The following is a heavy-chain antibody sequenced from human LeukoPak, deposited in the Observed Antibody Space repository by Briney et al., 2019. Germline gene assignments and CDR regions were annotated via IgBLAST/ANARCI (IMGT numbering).Heavy chain of an antibody. V-gene: IGHV3-7*01. CDR2: IKQDGSNK. CDR3: ARDPGDSSGYYPDAFDI. Sequence: PGGSLRLSCAASGFTFSSYWMSWVRQAPGKGLEWVANIKQDGSNKYYADSVKGRFTISRDNSKNTLYLQMNSLGAEDTAVYYCARDPGDSSGYYPDAFDIWGQGTMVTVSS. CDR1: GFTFSSYW. J-gene: IGHJ3*02. D-gene: IGHD3-22*01.